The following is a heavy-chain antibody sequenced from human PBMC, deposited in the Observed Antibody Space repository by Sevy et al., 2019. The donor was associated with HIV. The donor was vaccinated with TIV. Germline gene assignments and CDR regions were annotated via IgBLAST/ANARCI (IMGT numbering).Heavy chain of an antibody. J-gene: IGHJ4*02. V-gene: IGHV3-21*01. CDR1: GFIFSSYS. CDR2: IISSSKYI. D-gene: IGHD6-13*01. Sequence: GGSLRLSCAASGFIFSSYSINWVRQAPGKGLEWDSSIISSSKYIYYADSVKGRFTISRDNAKNSLYLQMNSLRAEDTAVYYCASDPAIAAAVTFDNWGQGTLVTVSS. CDR3: ASDPAIAAAVTFDN.